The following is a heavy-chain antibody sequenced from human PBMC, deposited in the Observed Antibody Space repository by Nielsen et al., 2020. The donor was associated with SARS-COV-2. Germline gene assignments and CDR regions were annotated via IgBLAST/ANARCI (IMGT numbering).Heavy chain of an antibody. CDR1: GYTFSSYA. Sequence: SVKVSCKASGYTFSSYAISWVRQAPGQGLEWMGGIIPIFGTANYAQKFQGRVTITADKSTSTAYMELSSLRSEDTAVYYCAISWIQLWYRGVFDYWGQGTLVTVSS. V-gene: IGHV1-69*06. CDR2: IIPIFGTA. J-gene: IGHJ4*02. CDR3: AISWIQLWYRGVFDY. D-gene: IGHD5-18*01.